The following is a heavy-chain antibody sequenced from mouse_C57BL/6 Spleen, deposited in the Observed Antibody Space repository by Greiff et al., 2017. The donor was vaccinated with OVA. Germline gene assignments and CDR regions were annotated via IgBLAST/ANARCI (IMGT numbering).Heavy chain of an antibody. V-gene: IGHV5-6*01. CDR2: ISSGGSYT. CDR3: ARLSTMSWYFDV. D-gene: IGHD2-4*01. J-gene: IGHJ1*03. Sequence: EVQGVESGGDLVKPGGSLNLSCAASGFTFSSYGMSWVRQTPDKRLEWVATISSGGSYTYYPDSVKGRFTISRDNAKNTLYLQMSSLKSEDTAMYYCARLSTMSWYFDVWGTGTTVTVSS. CDR1: GFTFSSYG.